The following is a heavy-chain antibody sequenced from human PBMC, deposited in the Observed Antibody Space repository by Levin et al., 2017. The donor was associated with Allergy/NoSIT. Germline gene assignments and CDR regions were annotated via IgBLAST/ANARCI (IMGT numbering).Heavy chain of an antibody. D-gene: IGHD7-27*01. J-gene: IGHJ2*01. CDR3: AKDSTMEITRDWHFER. CDR1: GFTFRNYA. CDR2: SSGRGENT. Sequence: PGGSLRLSCAASGFTFRNYAMNWVRQAPGKGLEWVSGSSGRGENTYYADSVTGRFIMSRDNSKNTVSLQTSRLRDDDTSVYYCAKDSTMEITRDWHFERWGRGTLVSGTS. V-gene: IGHV3-23*01.